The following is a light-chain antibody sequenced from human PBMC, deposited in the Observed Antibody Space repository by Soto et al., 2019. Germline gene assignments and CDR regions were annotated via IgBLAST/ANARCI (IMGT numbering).Light chain of an antibody. CDR1: SSDVGGYNY. V-gene: IGLV2-14*01. J-gene: IGLJ2*01. Sequence: QSALTQPPSASGSPGQSVTISCAGTSSDVGGYNYVSWYQQYPGKAPKLIIFEVNNRPSGVSHRFSGSKSGNTASLTISDLQGEDEADYYCSSYTTNNTVVFGGGTKLTVL. CDR2: EVN. CDR3: SSYTTNNTVV.